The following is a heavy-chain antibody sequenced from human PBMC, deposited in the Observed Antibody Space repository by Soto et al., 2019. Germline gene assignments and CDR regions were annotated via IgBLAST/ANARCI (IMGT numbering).Heavy chain of an antibody. V-gene: IGHV1-18*01. Sequence: QVQLVQSGAEVKKPGASVKVSCKASGYTFTSYGISWVRQAPGQGLEWMGWISAYNGNTNYAQTLQGRVTMTTDTSTSTAYRERRSLRSDDTAVYYCARVGAPFPGRDAFDIWGQGTMVTVSS. CDR2: ISAYNGNT. CDR3: ARVGAPFPGRDAFDI. D-gene: IGHD1-26*01. CDR1: GYTFTSYG. J-gene: IGHJ3*02.